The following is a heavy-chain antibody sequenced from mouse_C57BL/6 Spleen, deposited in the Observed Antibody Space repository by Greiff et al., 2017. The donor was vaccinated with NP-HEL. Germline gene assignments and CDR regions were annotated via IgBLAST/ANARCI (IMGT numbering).Heavy chain of an antibody. CDR2: ISSGGSYT. J-gene: IGHJ2*01. D-gene: IGHD2-3*01. CDR1: GFTFSSYG. CDR3: ARHVDGYLDY. Sequence: EVKLMESGGDLVKPGGSLKLSCAASGFTFSSYGMSWVRQTPDKRLEWVATISSGGSYTYYPDSVKGRFTISRDNAKNTLYLQMSSLKSEDTAMYYCARHVDGYLDYWGQGTTLTVSS. V-gene: IGHV5-6*01.